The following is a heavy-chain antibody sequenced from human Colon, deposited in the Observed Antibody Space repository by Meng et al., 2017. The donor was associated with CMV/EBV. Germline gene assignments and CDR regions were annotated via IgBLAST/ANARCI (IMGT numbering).Heavy chain of an antibody. J-gene: IGHJ5*02. CDR2: INHSGNT. Sequence: GGSFRAYYWRWIIRPPAKGLEWIGEINHSGNTTSNPSLKSRVTISVDASKIQFSLKLSSVTAADTAVYSCASGEQDSSGYYLSWFDPWGQGTLVTVSS. V-gene: IGHV4-34*01. D-gene: IGHD3-22*01. CDR3: ASGEQDSSGYYLSWFDP. CDR1: GGSFRAYY.